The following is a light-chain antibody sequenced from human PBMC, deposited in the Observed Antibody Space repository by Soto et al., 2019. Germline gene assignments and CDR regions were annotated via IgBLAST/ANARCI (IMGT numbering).Light chain of an antibody. V-gene: IGKV1-12*01. CDR2: FVS. CDR1: QTVHDW. CDR3: QQVVNFPIT. Sequence: DIQMTQSPSSVSASVGDRVTITCLASQTVHDWLAWYQQKPGKAPKLLMYFVSRLQTGVPSRFSGSGSGTEFTLTISNLQPEDFATYYCQQVVNFPITFGQGTRLEIE. J-gene: IGKJ5*01.